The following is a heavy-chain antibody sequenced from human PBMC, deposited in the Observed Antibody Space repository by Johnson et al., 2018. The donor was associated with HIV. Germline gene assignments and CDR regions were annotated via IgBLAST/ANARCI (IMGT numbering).Heavy chain of an antibody. Sequence: VQLLESGGGVVQPGRSLRLSCAASGFTFSSYAMHWVRQAPGKGLEWVAIIWYDGSYKYFADSVKGRFTISRDNSKNTLFLQMNSLRAEDTAVYYCAREDTYYHAFDIWGQGTMVTVSS. CDR3: AREDTYYHAFDI. CDR2: IWYDGSYK. CDR1: GFTFSSYA. V-gene: IGHV3-33*01. J-gene: IGHJ3*02. D-gene: IGHD3-10*01.